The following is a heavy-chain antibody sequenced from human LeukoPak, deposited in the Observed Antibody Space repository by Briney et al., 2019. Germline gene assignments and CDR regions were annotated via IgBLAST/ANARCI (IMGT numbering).Heavy chain of an antibody. CDR3: ARVIRRFGEFSSDY. CDR2: ISSRSSSI. CDR1: GFTFSNYS. V-gene: IGHV3-48*02. D-gene: IGHD3-10*01. Sequence: GGSLRLSCLVSGFTFSNYSMNWVRQAPGKGLEWVSYISSRSSSIYYLDSVKGRFTISRDNAKNSLYLQMNSLRDEDTAVYYCARVIRRFGEFSSDYWGQGTLVTVSS. J-gene: IGHJ4*02.